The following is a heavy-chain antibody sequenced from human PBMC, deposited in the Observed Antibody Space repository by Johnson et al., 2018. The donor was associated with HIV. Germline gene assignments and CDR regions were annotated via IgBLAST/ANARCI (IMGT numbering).Heavy chain of an antibody. CDR1: GFTFSSYG. CDR2: IRYDGSNK. D-gene: IGHD3-22*01. Sequence: QVQLVESGGGVVQPGGSLRLSCAASGFTFSSYGMHWVRQAPGKGLEWVAFIRYDGSNKYYADSVQGRFTISRDNSKNTLYLQMNSLRAEDTAVYYCGGSYYYDSSGYYARNAFDIWGQGTMVTVSS. V-gene: IGHV3-30*02. J-gene: IGHJ3*02. CDR3: GGSYYYDSSGYYARNAFDI.